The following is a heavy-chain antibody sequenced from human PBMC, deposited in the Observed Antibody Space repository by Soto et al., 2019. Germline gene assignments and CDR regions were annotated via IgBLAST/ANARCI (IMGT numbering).Heavy chain of an antibody. J-gene: IGHJ6*02. D-gene: IGHD2-2*01. CDR3: AKDGEEGYCSSTSCLGGMDV. CDR2: ISYDGSNN. Sequence: GGSLRLSCAASGFTFSSNGMHWVRQAPVKGMEWVAVISYDGSNNYYADSVKGRFTISRDNSKNALYLQMNSLRAEDTAVYYCAKDGEEGYCSSTSCLGGMDVWGQGTTVTVSS. CDR1: GFTFSSNG. V-gene: IGHV3-30*18.